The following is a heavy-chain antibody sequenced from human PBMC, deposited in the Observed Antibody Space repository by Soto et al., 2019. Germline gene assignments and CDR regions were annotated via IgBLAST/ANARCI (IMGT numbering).Heavy chain of an antibody. CDR2: IYSGGST. V-gene: IGHV3-53*01. J-gene: IGHJ4*02. Sequence: EVQLVESGGGLIQPGGSLRLSCAASGFTVSSNYMSWVRQAPGKGLEWVSVIYSGGSTYYADSVKGRFTISRDNSKNTVYLRMNSVRAEDTAVYYCARNRYGYEDYWGQGTLVTVSS. CDR1: GFTVSSNY. CDR3: ARNRYGYEDY. D-gene: IGHD5-18*01.